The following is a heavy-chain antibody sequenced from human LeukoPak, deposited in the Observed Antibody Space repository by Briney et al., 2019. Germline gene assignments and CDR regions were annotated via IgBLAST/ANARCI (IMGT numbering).Heavy chain of an antibody. V-gene: IGHV4-59*01. Sequence: SETLSLTCTVSGGSISSYYWSWIRQPPGKGLEWIGYIYYSGSTNYNPSLKSRVTISVDTSKNQFSLKLSSVTAADTAVYYCARDAGGVHYFDYWGQGTLVTVSS. D-gene: IGHD3-3*01. CDR2: IYYSGST. J-gene: IGHJ4*02. CDR1: GGSISSYY. CDR3: ARDAGGVHYFDY.